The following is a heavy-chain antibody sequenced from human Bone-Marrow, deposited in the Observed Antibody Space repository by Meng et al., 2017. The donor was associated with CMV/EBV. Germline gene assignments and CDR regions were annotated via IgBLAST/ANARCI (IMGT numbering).Heavy chain of an antibody. D-gene: IGHD5-18*01. CDR3: AKSSPGIQLWSPVDY. CDR2: IRYDGSNK. J-gene: IGHJ4*02. CDR1: GFTLSSYG. Sequence: GESLQIPCAASGFTLSSYGMHWVRQAPGKGLEWVAFIRYDGSNKYYADSVKGRFTISRDNSKNTLYLQMNSLRAEDTAVYYCAKSSPGIQLWSPVDYWGQGTLVTVSS. V-gene: IGHV3-30*02.